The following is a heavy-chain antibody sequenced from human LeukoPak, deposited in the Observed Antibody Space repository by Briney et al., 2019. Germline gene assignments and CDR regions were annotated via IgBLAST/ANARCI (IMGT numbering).Heavy chain of an antibody. Sequence: GGSLRLSCAASGFPFSSYWMSWVRQAPGKGLEWVSGISGRGGSTYYADSVKGRFTISRDNSKNTLFLQMNSLSTEDTAVYYCAKEMGYYYGSGSYYNEILWGQGTLVTVSA. D-gene: IGHD3-10*01. CDR3: AKEMGYYYGSGSYYNEIL. CDR2: ISGRGGST. CDR1: GFPFSSYW. V-gene: IGHV3-23*01. J-gene: IGHJ4*02.